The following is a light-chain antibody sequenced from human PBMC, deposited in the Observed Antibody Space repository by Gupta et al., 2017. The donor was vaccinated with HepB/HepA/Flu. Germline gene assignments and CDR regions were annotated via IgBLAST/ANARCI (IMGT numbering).Light chain of an antibody. J-gene: IGKJ3*01. V-gene: IGKV2-40*01. CDR3: KQSFKFPMT. Sequence: DIEMTQTPLSLPVTPGEPASISCRSSQSLFNGDDGNTYLDWYLQKPGQSPQLLIYTASCRACGVPERFSGGGSGTDFTLNISRVEAEDFGAYYCKQSFKFPMTFGHGTKVDVK. CDR1: QSLFNGDDGNTY. CDR2: TAS.